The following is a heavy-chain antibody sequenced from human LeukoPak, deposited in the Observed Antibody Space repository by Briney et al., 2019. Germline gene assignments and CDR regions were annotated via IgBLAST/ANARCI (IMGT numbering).Heavy chain of an antibody. J-gene: IGHJ5*02. Sequence: GESLKISCKGSGXRFTSYWSGWVRQMPGKGLEWMGIIYPGDSDTRYSPSFQGQVTISADKSISTAYLQWSSLKASDTAMYYCARRSYYDSSGYSFGWFDPWGQGTLVTVSS. CDR1: GXRFTSYW. CDR3: ARRSYYDSSGYSFGWFDP. D-gene: IGHD3-22*01. CDR2: IYPGDSDT. V-gene: IGHV5-51*01.